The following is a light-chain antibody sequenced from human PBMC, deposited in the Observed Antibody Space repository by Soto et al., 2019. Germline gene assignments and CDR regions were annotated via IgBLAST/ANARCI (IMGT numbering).Light chain of an antibody. CDR1: SSDVGGYNY. CDR3: SSYTSSSPS. Sequence: QSVLTQPASVSGSPGQSITISCTGTSSDVGGYNYVSWYQQHPGKAPKLMIYDVSNRPSWVSNRFSGSKSGNTASLTISGLQAEDEADYYCSSYTSSSPSFGTGTKVTVL. CDR2: DVS. V-gene: IGLV2-14*01. J-gene: IGLJ1*01.